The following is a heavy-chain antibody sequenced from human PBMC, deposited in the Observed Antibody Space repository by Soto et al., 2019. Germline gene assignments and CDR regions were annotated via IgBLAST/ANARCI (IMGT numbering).Heavy chain of an antibody. D-gene: IGHD6-13*01. Sequence: SETLSLTCAVYGGSFSGYYWSWIRQPPGKGLEWIGEINHSGSTNYNPSLKSRVTISVDTSKNQFSLKLSSVTAADTAVYYCARGRVSSSSWYDRYYYYGMDVWGQGTTVTVSS. V-gene: IGHV4-34*01. CDR1: GGSFSGYY. CDR3: ARGRVSSSSWYDRYYYYGMDV. CDR2: INHSGST. J-gene: IGHJ6*02.